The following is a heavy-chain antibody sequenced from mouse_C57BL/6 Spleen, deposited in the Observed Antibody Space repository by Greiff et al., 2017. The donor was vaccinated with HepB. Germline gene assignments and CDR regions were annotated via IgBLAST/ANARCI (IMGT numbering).Heavy chain of an antibody. D-gene: IGHD1-1*01. V-gene: IGHV1-81*01. CDR3: YGSRGFAY. CDR2: IYPRSGNT. CDR1: GYTFTSYG. J-gene: IGHJ3*01. Sequence: VKLMESGAELARPGASVKLSCKASGYTFTSYGISWVKQRTGQGLEWIGEIYPRSGNTYYNEKFKGKATLTADKSSSTAYMELRSLTSEDSAVYFCYGSRGFAYWGQGTLVTVSA.